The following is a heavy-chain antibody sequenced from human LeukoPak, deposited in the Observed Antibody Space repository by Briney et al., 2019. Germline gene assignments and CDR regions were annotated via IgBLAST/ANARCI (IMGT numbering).Heavy chain of an antibody. CDR2: IKQDGSEK. V-gene: IGHV3-7*01. CDR1: GFTFSSYA. Sequence: GGSLRLSCAASGFTFSSYAMSWVRQAPGKGLEWVANIKQDGSEKYYVDSVKGRFTISRDNAKNSLYLQMNSLRAEDTAVYYCARDRGYDYVWGSYRSHFDYWGQGTLVTVSS. D-gene: IGHD3-16*02. CDR3: ARDRGYDYVWGSYRSHFDY. J-gene: IGHJ4*02.